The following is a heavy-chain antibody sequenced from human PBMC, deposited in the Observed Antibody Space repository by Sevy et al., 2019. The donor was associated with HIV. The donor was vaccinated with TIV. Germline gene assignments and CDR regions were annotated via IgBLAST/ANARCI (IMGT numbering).Heavy chain of an antibody. Sequence: SETLSLTCTVSGSSISSYYWSWIRQPPGKGLEWIGYIYYSGSTNYNPSLKSRVTISVDTSKNQFSLRLSSVTAADTAVYYCARKLGYCSSTSCLSNGMDVWGQGTTVTVSS. J-gene: IGHJ6*02. V-gene: IGHV4-59*01. CDR1: GSSISSYY. D-gene: IGHD2-2*01. CDR3: ARKLGYCSSTSCLSNGMDV. CDR2: IYYSGST.